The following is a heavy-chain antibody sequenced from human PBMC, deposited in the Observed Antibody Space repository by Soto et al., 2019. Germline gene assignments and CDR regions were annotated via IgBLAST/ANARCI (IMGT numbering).Heavy chain of an antibody. D-gene: IGHD7-27*01. CDR2: IYYSGST. J-gene: IGHJ4*02. CDR3: AREAIVLGNFDY. V-gene: IGHV4-30-4*01. Sequence: SETLSLTCTVSGGSISSGDYYWSWIRQPPGKGLEWIGYIYYSGSTYYNPSLKSRVTISVDTSKNQFSLKLSSVTAADTAVYYCAREAIVLGNFDYWGQGTLVTVSS. CDR1: GGSISSGDYY.